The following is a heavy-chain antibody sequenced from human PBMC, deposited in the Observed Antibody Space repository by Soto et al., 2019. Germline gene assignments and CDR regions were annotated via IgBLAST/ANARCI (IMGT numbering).Heavy chain of an antibody. Sequence: SETLSLTCTVSGGSIGNFYWSWIRQPPGKGLEWIGYVYYTGSTSYNPSLKRRVTFSADSSRGQFSLRLNSVTAADTAVYYCARTVLGPDLLADSFVDYYYYMVVWGQGTTVTVSS. V-gene: IGHV4-59*08. J-gene: IGHJ6*03. CDR2: VYYTGST. D-gene: IGHD3-9*01. CDR1: GGSIGNFY. CDR3: ARTVLGPDLLADSFVDYYYYMVV.